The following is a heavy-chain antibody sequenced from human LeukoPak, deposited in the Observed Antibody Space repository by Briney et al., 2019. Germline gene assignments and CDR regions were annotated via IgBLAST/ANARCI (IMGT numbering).Heavy chain of an antibody. CDR3: AKASLYHDYWQYYFDY. CDR1: GFTFSSYA. D-gene: IGHD2-2*02. CDR2: VSVTGGST. V-gene: IGHV3-23*01. J-gene: IGHJ4*02. Sequence: GGSLRLSCAVSGFTFSSYAMSWVRQSPGKGLEWVSAVSVTGGSTYYGDSVKGRFTISRDNSKNTLYLQMNSLRAEDTAVYYCAKASLYHDYWQYYFDYWGQGTLVTVSS.